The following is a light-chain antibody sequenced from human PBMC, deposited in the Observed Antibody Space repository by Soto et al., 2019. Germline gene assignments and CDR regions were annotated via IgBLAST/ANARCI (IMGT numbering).Light chain of an antibody. Sequence: EIVMTQSPATLSVSPRESATLSCRASQSVSSNLAWYQQKPGQAPRLLIYAASTRATGIPARFSGSGSGTEFTLTISSLQSEDFAVYYCQQYNNWPRTFGQGTKVDIK. CDR3: QQYNNWPRT. CDR1: QSVSSN. J-gene: IGKJ1*01. V-gene: IGKV3-15*01. CDR2: AAS.